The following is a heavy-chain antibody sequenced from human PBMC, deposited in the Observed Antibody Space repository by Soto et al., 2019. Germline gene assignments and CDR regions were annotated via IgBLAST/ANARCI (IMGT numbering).Heavy chain of an antibody. J-gene: IGHJ4*02. CDR2: ISYDGSNK. CDR3: AKETYSGPLDY. V-gene: IGHV3-30*18. Sequence: QVQLVESGGGVVQPGRSLRLSCAASGFTFSSYGMHWVRQAPGKGLEWVAVISYDGSNKYYADSVKGRFTISRDNSKNTPYLQMNSLRADDTAVYYCAKETYSGPLDYWGQGTLVTVSS. CDR1: GFTFSSYG. D-gene: IGHD2-15*01.